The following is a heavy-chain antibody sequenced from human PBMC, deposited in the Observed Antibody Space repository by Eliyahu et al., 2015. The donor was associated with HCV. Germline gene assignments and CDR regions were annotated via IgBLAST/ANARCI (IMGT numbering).Heavy chain of an antibody. CDR3: AKDKTSGSSSGHAFDI. CDR2: ISWNSGSI. CDR1: GFXFDXYA. J-gene: IGHJ3*02. D-gene: IGHD6-6*01. V-gene: IGHV3-9*01. Sequence: EVQLVESGGGLVQPGRSLRLSCAASGFXFDXYAMHWVRQAPGKGLEWVSGISWNSGSIGYADSVKGRFTIPRDNAKNSLYLQMNSLRAEDTALYYCAKDKTSGSSSGHAFDIWGQGTMVTVSS.